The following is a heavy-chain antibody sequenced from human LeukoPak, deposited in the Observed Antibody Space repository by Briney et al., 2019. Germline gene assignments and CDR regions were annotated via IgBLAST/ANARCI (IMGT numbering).Heavy chain of an antibody. CDR3: ARDSGSYLYFDY. V-gene: IGHV1-69*05. Sequence: SVKVSCKASGGTFSSYAISWVRQAPGQGLEWMGGIMPIFGTANYAQKFQGRVTITTDESTSTAYMEQSSLRSEDTAVYYCARDSGSYLYFDYWGQGTLVTVSS. D-gene: IGHD1-26*01. CDR1: GGTFSSYA. CDR2: IMPIFGTA. J-gene: IGHJ4*02.